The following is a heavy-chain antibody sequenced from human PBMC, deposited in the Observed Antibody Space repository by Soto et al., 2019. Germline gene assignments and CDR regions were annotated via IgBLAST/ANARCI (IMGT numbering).Heavy chain of an antibody. D-gene: IGHD5-18*01. J-gene: IGHJ3*02. CDR1: GFTVSSNY. V-gene: IGHV3-66*02. CDR3: AGDSSEYSYSYDSHDAFDI. Sequence: GGSLRLSCAASGFTVSSNYMSWVRQAPGKGLEWVSVIYSGGSTYYADSVTGRFTISRDNSKNTLYVQMNSLRVEDTAVYYGAGDSSEYSYSYDSHDAFDIWGQGTMVTVSS. CDR2: IYSGGST.